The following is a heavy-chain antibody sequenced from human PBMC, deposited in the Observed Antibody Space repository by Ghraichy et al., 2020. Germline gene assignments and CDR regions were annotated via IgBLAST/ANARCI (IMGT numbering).Heavy chain of an antibody. V-gene: IGHV4-39*01. CDR3: ARHRPIVVVPVDIKRDYFDY. CDR1: GGSISSSSYY. D-gene: IGHD2-2*01. CDR2: IYYIGST. J-gene: IGHJ4*02. Sequence: SETLSLTCTVSGGSISSSSYYWGWIRQPPGKGLEWIGSIYYIGSTYYNPSLKSRVTITVDTSKNLFSLKLSSVTAAETAVYYCARHRPIVVVPVDIKRDYFDYWGQGTLVTVSP.